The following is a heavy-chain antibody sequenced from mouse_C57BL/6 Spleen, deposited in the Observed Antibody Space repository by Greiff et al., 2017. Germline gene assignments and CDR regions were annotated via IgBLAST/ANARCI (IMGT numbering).Heavy chain of an antibody. CDR1: GYTFTDYE. CDR2: IDPETGGT. CDR3: TTIYYYGSSHFDY. D-gene: IGHD1-1*01. Sequence: QVQLQQSGAELVRPGASVTLSCKASGYTFTDYEMHWVKQTPVHGLEWIGAIDPETGGTAYNQKFKGKAILTADKSSSTAYMELRSLTSEDSAVYYCTTIYYYGSSHFDYWGQGTTLTVSS. V-gene: IGHV1-15*01. J-gene: IGHJ2*01.